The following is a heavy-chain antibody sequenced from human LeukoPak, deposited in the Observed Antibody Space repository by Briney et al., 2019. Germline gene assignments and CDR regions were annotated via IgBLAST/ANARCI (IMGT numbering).Heavy chain of an antibody. V-gene: IGHV4-59*08. CDR1: GGSISRYY. D-gene: IGHD3-10*01. CDR3: ARQVVRGYFDY. J-gene: IGHJ4*02. Sequence: SETLSLTCTVSGGSISRYYWSWIRQPPGQGLEWIGFIYYSGSTDYNPSLKSRVTISVDTSKNQFSLRLSSVTAADTAVYYCARQVVRGYFDYWGQGTLVTVSS. CDR2: IYYSGST.